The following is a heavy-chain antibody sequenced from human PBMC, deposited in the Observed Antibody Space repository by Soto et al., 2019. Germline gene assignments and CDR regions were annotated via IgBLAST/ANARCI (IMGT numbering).Heavy chain of an antibody. Sequence: QVQLQQWGAGLLKPSETLSLTCAVYGGSFSGYYWSWIRQPPGKGLEWIGEINHSGSTNYNPSLKSLVTISVDTSKNQFSLKLSSVTAADTAVYYCARGGCPHSSSWYRRREYYFDYWGQGTLVTVSS. J-gene: IGHJ4*02. D-gene: IGHD6-13*01. CDR2: INHSGST. CDR3: ARGGCPHSSSWYRRREYYFDY. CDR1: GGSFSGYY. V-gene: IGHV4-34*01.